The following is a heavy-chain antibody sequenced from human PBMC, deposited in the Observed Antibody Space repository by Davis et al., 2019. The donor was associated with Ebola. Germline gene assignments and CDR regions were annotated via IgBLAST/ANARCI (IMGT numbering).Heavy chain of an antibody. CDR1: GFTFSSYS. Sequence: GESLKISCAASGFTFSSYSMNWVRQAPGKGLEWVSYISSSSSTIYYADSVKGRFTISRDNAKNSLYLQMNSLRAEDTAVYYCASLRWQYFDYWGQGTLVTVSS. D-gene: IGHD4-23*01. CDR3: ASLRWQYFDY. J-gene: IGHJ4*02. V-gene: IGHV3-48*04. CDR2: ISSSSSTI.